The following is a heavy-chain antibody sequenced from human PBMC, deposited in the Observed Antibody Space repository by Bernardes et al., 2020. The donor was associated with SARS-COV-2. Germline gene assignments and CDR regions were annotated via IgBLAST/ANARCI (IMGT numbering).Heavy chain of an antibody. CDR3: ARDSTAGYYYGMDV. J-gene: IGHJ6*02. CDR2: ISSSSSTI. CDR1: GFTFSSYS. V-gene: IGHV3-48*02. D-gene: IGHD2-2*01. Sequence: GGSLRLSCAASGFTFSSYSMNWVRQAPGKGLEWVSYISSSSSTIYYADSVKGRFTISRDNAKNSLYLQMNSLRDEDTAVYYCARDSTAGYYYGMDVWGQGTTVTVSS.